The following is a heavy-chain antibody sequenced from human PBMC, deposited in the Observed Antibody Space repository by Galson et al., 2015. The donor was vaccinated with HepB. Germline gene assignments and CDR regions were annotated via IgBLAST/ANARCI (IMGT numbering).Heavy chain of an antibody. CDR3: ARSAAYGGNSDAFDI. CDR2: ITPFKGNT. V-gene: IGHV1-45*02. D-gene: IGHD4-23*01. CDR1: GYTFTYRY. Sequence: SVKVSCKASGYTFTYRYLHWVRQAPGQALEWMGWITPFKGNTNYAQKFQDRVTITRDRSMSTAYMELSSLRSEDTAMYYCARSAAYGGNSDAFDIWGQGTMVTVSS. J-gene: IGHJ3*02.